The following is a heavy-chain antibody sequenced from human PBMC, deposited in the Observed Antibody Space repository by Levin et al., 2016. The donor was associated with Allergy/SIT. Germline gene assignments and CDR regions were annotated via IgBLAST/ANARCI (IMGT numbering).Heavy chain of an antibody. CDR3: ARRTPRREATYSSLAFDT. V-gene: IGHV3-48*04. Sequence: VRQAPGKGLEWVAHISPSTKTIYYADSVKGRFAISRDNARNSLFLDMTSLRPEDTAVYYCARRTPRREATYSSLAFDTWGHGTMVTVSS. J-gene: IGHJ3*02. CDR2: ISPSTKTI. D-gene: IGHD5-24*01.